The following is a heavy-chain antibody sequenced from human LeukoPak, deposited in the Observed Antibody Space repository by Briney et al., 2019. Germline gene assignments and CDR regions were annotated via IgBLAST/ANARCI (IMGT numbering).Heavy chain of an antibody. CDR2: IKQDGSEK. J-gene: IGHJ5*02. CDR3: ARGKGILWFGDNWVDP. V-gene: IGHV3-7*01. D-gene: IGHD3-10*01. Sequence: PGGSLRLFCAASGFTFSSYWMSWVRQDPGRGLEWVANIKQDGSEKYYVDSVKGRFTISRDNAKNSLYVQMNSLRAEDTAVYYCARGKGILWFGDNWVDPRGQGTLVTVSS. CDR1: GFTFSSYW.